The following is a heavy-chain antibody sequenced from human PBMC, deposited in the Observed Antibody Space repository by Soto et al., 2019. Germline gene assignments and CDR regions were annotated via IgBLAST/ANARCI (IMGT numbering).Heavy chain of an antibody. V-gene: IGHV4-34*01. Sequence: SGGSLRLSCAASAFTLSAYDMHWVRQPNGKGLEWIGEINHSGSTNYNPSLKSRVTISVDTSKNQFSLKLSSVTAEDTAVYYCARDSRVVVVPAAYTSTFYGMDVWGQGTTVTAP. CDR2: INHSGST. CDR1: AFTLSAYD. D-gene: IGHD2-2*01. J-gene: IGHJ6*02. CDR3: ARDSRVVVVPAAYTSTFYGMDV.